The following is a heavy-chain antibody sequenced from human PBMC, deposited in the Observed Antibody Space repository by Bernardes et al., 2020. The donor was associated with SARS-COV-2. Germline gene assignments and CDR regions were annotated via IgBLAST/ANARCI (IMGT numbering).Heavy chain of an antibody. D-gene: IGHD1-26*01. CDR2: ITDSGDTT. J-gene: IGHJ4*02. V-gene: IGHV3-23*01. Sequence: GGSLRVSCEVSGFTFSSYTMNWVRQAPGKGLEWVSTITDSGDTTYYADSVKGRFTISRDNSKNRMYLQMNSLRAEDTAVYFCAKRRVEWELLHYFDYWGQGTLVTVFS. CDR3: AKRRVEWELLHYFDY. CDR1: GFTFSSYT.